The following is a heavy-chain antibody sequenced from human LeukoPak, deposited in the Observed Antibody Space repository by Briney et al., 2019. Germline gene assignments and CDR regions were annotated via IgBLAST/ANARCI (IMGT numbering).Heavy chain of an antibody. Sequence: SGPTLVNPTQTLTLTCTFSGFSLSTGAVGVGWVRQPPGKALQWLALIYGNDHNNPFLKNRLTISKDTSTNLVVLTLTNVDPADTATYYCVHDIPGGEGFQHWGQGTLVTVSS. D-gene: IGHD1-14*01. CDR2: IYGNDH. CDR3: VHDIPGGEGFQH. J-gene: IGHJ1*01. V-gene: IGHV2-5*01. CDR1: GFSLSTGAVG.